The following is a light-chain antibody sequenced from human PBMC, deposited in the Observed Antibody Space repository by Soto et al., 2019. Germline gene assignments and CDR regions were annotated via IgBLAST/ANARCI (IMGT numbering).Light chain of an antibody. V-gene: IGKV3-20*01. CDR3: QQYGSSPQT. CDR2: GAS. J-gene: IGKJ1*01. Sequence: EIVLTQSPATLSLSPGERSTLSCMSSQSVSSSYLAWYQQKPGQAPRLLIYGASSRATGIPGRFSGSGSGTDFTLTISRLEPEDFAVYYCQQYGSSPQTFGQGTKVDI. CDR1: QSVSSSY.